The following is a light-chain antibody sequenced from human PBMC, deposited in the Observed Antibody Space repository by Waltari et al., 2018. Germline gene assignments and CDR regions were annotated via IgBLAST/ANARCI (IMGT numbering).Light chain of an antibody. Sequence: QSVLTQPRSVSGSPGQSVAISCTGTSSDVGGYDYVSWYQQYPGIAPKVMIYGVYKRPSGVPDRFSGSKSGNTASLSISGLQAEDEADYYCCSYANSKWVFGGGTKLTVL. CDR1: SSDVGGYDY. V-gene: IGLV2-11*01. J-gene: IGLJ3*02. CDR3: CSYANSKWV. CDR2: GVY.